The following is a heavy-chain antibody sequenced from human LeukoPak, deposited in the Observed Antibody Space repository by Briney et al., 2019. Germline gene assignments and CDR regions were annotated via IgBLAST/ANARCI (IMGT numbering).Heavy chain of an antibody. D-gene: IGHD3-3*01. Sequence: PGGSLRLSCAASGFTFSSYWMHWVRHAPGKGLVWVSRINSDGSSTSYADSVKGRFTISRDNAKNTLYLQMNSLRAEDTAVYYCARSLYDFWSGYYPSYYYGMDVWGQGTTVTVSS. CDR3: ARSLYDFWSGYYPSYYYGMDV. CDR1: GFTFSSYW. J-gene: IGHJ6*02. CDR2: INSDGSST. V-gene: IGHV3-74*01.